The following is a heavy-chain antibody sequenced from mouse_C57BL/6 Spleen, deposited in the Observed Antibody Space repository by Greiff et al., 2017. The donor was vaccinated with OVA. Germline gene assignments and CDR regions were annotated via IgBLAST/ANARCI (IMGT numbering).Heavy chain of an antibody. J-gene: IGHJ2*01. Sequence: VQLQQPGAELVKPGASVKLSCKASGYTFTSYWMQWVKQRPGQGLEWIGEIDPSDSYTNYNQKFKGKATLTVDTSSSTAYMQLSSLTSEDSAVYYCARGDYYGSSLCFDYWGQGTTLTVSS. CDR1: GYTFTSYW. D-gene: IGHD1-1*01. CDR3: ARGDYYGSSLCFDY. CDR2: IDPSDSYT. V-gene: IGHV1-50*01.